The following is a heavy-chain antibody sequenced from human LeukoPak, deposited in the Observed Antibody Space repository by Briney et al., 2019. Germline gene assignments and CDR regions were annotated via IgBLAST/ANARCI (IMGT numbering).Heavy chain of an antibody. J-gene: IGHJ4*02. D-gene: IGHD3-22*01. V-gene: IGHV3-74*01. CDR2: VNSDGSST. Sequence: GGSLRLSCVAPGFTFSNYWMHWVRQAPGKGLVWVARVNSDGSSTSYADSVKGRFTISRDNAKNTLYLQMNSLRAEDTAVYYCARGENYDSSGYGMLDYWGQGTLVTVSS. CDR3: ARGENYDSSGYGMLDY. CDR1: GFTFSNYW.